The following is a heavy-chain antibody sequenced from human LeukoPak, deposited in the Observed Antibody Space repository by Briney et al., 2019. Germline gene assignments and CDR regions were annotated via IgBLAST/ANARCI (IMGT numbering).Heavy chain of an antibody. D-gene: IGHD1-20*01. V-gene: IGHV3-74*01. CDR2: INSDGSST. J-gene: IGHJ4*02. CDR3: ARVSLIAGTWVGY. CDR1: GFTFRSYL. Sequence: GGSLRHSRAASGFTFRSYLLHWVRQAPGKGLVWVSRINSDGSSTTYADSMKGRFTISRDNAKNTLYLQMNSLRAEDTAVYYCARVSLIAGTWVGYWGQRPLVTVSS.